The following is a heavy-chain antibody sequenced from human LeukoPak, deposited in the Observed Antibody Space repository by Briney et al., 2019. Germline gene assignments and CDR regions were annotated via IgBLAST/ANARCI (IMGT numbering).Heavy chain of an antibody. Sequence: PSETLSLTCTVSGYSISSGYYWGWIRQPPGKGLEWIGSIYHSGSTNYNPSLKSRVTISVDKSKNQFSLKLSSVTATDTAVYYCASLKNVDFFDYWGQGTLVTVSS. CDR3: ASLKNVDFFDY. D-gene: IGHD1-1*01. CDR2: IYHSGST. J-gene: IGHJ4*02. CDR1: GYSISSGYY. V-gene: IGHV4-38-2*02.